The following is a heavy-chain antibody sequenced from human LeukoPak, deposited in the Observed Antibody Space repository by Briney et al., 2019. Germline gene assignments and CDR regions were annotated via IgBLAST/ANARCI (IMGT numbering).Heavy chain of an antibody. CDR1: GGTFSSYA. Sequence: SVKVSCKASGGTFSSYAISWVRQAPGQGLEWMGGIIPIFGTANYAQKFQGRVTITADESTSTAYMELSSLRSEDTAVYYCARDGSSGSYFDYWGQGTLVTVSS. D-gene: IGHD1-26*01. CDR2: IIPIFGTA. J-gene: IGHJ4*02. CDR3: ARDGSSGSYFDY. V-gene: IGHV1-69*13.